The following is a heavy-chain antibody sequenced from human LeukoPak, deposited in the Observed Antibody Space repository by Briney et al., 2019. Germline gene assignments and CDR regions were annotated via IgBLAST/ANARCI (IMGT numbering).Heavy chain of an antibody. Sequence: GGSLRLSCAASAFTFSSYAMSWVRQAPGKGLEWVAVISYDGSNKYYADFVNGRFTISRDNSKNTLSLQMNSLRAEDTAVYYCAKSPSGRSRISRFDYWGQGILVTVSS. CDR3: AKSPSGRSRISRFDY. J-gene: IGHJ4*02. CDR1: AFTFSSYA. V-gene: IGHV3-30*18. D-gene: IGHD1-26*01. CDR2: ISYDGSNK.